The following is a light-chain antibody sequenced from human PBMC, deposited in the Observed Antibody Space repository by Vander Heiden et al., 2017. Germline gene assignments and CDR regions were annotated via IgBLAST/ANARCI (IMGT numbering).Light chain of an antibody. CDR1: QSISSY. Sequence: DIQMTQSPSSLSASVGDRVTITCRASQSISSYLNWYQQKPGKAPKLLIYAASSFQSGVPSSFSGSGSGTDFTLTISSLQPEDSATYYCQQSYSTPRNTFGQGTRLEIK. J-gene: IGKJ5*01. CDR3: QQSYSTPRNT. CDR2: AAS. V-gene: IGKV1-39*01.